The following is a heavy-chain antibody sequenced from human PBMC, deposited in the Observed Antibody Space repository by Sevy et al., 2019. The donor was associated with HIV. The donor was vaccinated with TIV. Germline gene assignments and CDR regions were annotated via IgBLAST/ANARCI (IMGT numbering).Heavy chain of an antibody. Sequence: GGSLRLSCAGSGFTFSNYGMHWVRQAPGKGLEWVAIIWYDGSNKYYTESVKGRFTISRDNSKNMLYLQMNGMRAEDTAVYYCARDKLQTTGSLGDYYCGLDVWGQGTRVTVSS. CDR3: ARDKLQTTGSLGDYYCGLDV. J-gene: IGHJ6*02. CDR1: GFTFSNYG. CDR2: IWYDGSNK. V-gene: IGHV3-33*01. D-gene: IGHD3-16*01.